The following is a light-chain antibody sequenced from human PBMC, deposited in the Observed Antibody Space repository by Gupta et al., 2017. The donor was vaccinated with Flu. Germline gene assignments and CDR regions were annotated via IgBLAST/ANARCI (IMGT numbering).Light chain of an antibody. Sequence: EIVMTQSPDSLAVSLGERATINSKSRQSLLSSSNTKNFLAWFRHKQGQPPQVLIYWASTRESVVPDRFSGSGSGTYFTLTISSLQPEDVAFYYCQQYYGPPSFGRGTKLEIK. CDR2: WAS. CDR3: QQYYGPPS. J-gene: IGKJ2*01. CDR1: QSLLSSSNTKNF. V-gene: IGKV4-1*01.